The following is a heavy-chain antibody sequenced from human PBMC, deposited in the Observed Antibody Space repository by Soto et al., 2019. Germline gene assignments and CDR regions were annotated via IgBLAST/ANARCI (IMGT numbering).Heavy chain of an antibody. V-gene: IGHV4-4*02. CDR3: ARDNYDYVWGSLFDY. CDR2: IYRTGST. J-gene: IGHJ4*02. CDR1: GGSFTSNNW. D-gene: IGHD3-16*01. Sequence: SETLSLTCAVSGGSFTSNNWWTWVRQPPGQGLEWIGEIYRTGSTNYNPSLKSRFTISRDNAKNSLYLQMNSLRAEDTAVYYCARDNYDYVWGSLFDYWGQGTLVTVSS.